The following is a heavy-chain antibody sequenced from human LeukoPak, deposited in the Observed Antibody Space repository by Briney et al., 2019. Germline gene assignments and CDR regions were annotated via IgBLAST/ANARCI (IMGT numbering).Heavy chain of an antibody. D-gene: IGHD3-22*01. CDR3: ARDPDYDSSRGAFDY. Sequence: SQTLSLTCTVSGGSISSGSYYWSWIRQPAGRGLEWIGRIYTSGSTNYNPSLKSRVTISVDTSKNQFSLKLSSVTAADTSVYYCARDPDYDSSRGAFDYWGQGTLVTVSS. V-gene: IGHV4-61*02. CDR1: GGSISSGSYY. J-gene: IGHJ4*02. CDR2: IYTSGST.